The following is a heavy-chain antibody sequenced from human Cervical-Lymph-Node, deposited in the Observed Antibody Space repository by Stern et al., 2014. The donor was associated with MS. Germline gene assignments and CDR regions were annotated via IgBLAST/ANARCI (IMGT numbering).Heavy chain of an antibody. CDR1: GFTFTSYY. V-gene: IGHV1-46*03. D-gene: IGHD1-26*01. CDR2: INPNGDTT. J-gene: IGHJ4*02. Sequence: VQLVESGAEVKKPGASVKVSCQASGFTFTSYYIHWVRQAPGQGLEWMGIINPNGDTTTYAQMLQGRVTMTRDTSTSTVYMELSSLRSDDTAMYYCTKDSGSFSIDYWGQGTLVTVSS. CDR3: TKDSGSFSIDY.